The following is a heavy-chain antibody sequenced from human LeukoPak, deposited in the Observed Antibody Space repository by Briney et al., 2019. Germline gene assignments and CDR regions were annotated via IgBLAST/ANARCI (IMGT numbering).Heavy chain of an antibody. CDR1: GFTFSSYA. J-gene: IGHJ5*02. CDR3: ARGPTAQVVVVAATFPLDH. V-gene: IGHV3-30-3*01. D-gene: IGHD2-15*01. Sequence: GGSLRLSCAASGFTFSSYAMHWVRQAPGKGLEWVAVISYDGSNEYYADSVKGRFTISRDNSKNTLYLQMNSLRAEDTAVYYCARGPTAQVVVVAATFPLDHWGQGTLVTVSS. CDR2: ISYDGSNE.